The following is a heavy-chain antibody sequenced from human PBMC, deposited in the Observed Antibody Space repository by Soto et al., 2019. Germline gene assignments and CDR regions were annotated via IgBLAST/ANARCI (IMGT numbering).Heavy chain of an antibody. J-gene: IGHJ5*02. CDR1: GGSFSGYY. D-gene: IGHD3-3*01. V-gene: IGHV4-34*01. Sequence: SETLSLTCAVYGGSFSGYYWSWIRQPPGKGLEWIGEINHSGSTNYNPSIKSRVTISVDTSKNQFSLKLSSVTAADTAVYYCARAHAADYDFWSGYPTVRFDPWGQGTLVTVSS. CDR2: INHSGST. CDR3: ARAHAADYDFWSGYPTVRFDP.